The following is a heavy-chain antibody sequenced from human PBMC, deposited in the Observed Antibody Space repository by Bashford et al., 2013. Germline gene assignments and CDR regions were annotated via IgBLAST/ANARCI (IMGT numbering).Heavy chain of an antibody. D-gene: IGHD6-25*01. J-gene: IGHJ3*02. Sequence: ASVKVSCKASGYTFTGYYMHWVRQAPGQGLEWMGWINPNSGGTNYAQKFQGRVTMTRDTSISTAYMELSRLRSDDTAVYYCARDLGPYSSEPGAFDIWGQGTMVTVSS. CDR1: GYTFTGYY. CDR2: INPNSGGT. CDR3: ARDLGPYSSEPGAFDI. V-gene: IGHV1-2*02.